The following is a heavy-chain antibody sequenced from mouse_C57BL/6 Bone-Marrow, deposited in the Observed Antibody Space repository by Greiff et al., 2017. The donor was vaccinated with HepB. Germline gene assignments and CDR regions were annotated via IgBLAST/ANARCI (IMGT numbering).Heavy chain of an antibody. V-gene: IGHV1-55*01. Sequence: QVQLQQSGAELVKPGASVKMSCKASGYTFTSYWITWVKQRPGQGLEWIGDIYPGSGSTNYNEKFKSKATLTVDQSSSTAYMQLNSLTSEDSAVYYCARSYYYYGSSPRYFDVWGTGTTVTVSS. D-gene: IGHD1-1*01. CDR3: ARSYYYYGSSPRYFDV. CDR1: GYTFTSYW. J-gene: IGHJ1*03. CDR2: IYPGSGST.